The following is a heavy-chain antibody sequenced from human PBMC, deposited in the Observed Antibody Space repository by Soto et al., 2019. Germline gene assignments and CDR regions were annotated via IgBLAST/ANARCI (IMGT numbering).Heavy chain of an antibody. CDR3: AKFPYSSSPDY. CDR1: VFTFSSYA. V-gene: IGHV3-23*01. Sequence: GGSLRLSCAASVFTFSSYAMSWVRQAPGKGLEWVSAISDSGGGTYADSVKGRFTISRDNSKNTLYLHMNSLRAEDTAVYYCAKFPYSSSPDYWGQGTLVTVSS. CDR2: ISDSGGGT. D-gene: IGHD6-6*01. J-gene: IGHJ4*02.